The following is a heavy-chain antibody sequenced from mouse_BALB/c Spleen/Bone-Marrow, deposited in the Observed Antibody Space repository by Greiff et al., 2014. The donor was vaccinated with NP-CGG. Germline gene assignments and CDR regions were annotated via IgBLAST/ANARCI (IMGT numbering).Heavy chain of an antibody. CDR1: GYKLTDYE. D-gene: IGHD2-2*01. J-gene: IGHJ4*01. CDR3: TREGSYFGDDVPMDY. Sequence: LVESGAELVRPGASVTLSCKASGYKLTDYEMHWVKQTPVHGLEWIGSIDPETGGTAYNQNFKGKATLTADRSSTTAYMGLRSLTSKSSAVYDCTREGSYFGDDVPMDYWGQGTSVTVSS. V-gene: IGHV1-15*01. CDR2: IDPETGGT.